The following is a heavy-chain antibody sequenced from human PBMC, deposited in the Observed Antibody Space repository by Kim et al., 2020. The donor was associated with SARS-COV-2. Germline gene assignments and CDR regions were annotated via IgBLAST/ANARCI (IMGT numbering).Heavy chain of an antibody. CDR3: TSGEYYYDSSGAAFDI. Sequence: SVKGRFTISRDDSKSSAYLQMNSLKTEDTAVYYCTSGEYYYDSSGAAFDIWGQGTMVTVSS. D-gene: IGHD3-22*01. V-gene: IGHV3-49*02. J-gene: IGHJ3*02.